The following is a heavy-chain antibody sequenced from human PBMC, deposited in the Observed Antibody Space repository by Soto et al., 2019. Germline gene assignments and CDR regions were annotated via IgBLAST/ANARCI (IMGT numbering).Heavy chain of an antibody. V-gene: IGHV4-34*01. D-gene: IGHD3-9*01. CDR1: GGSFSGYY. CDR3: ARPLDYDILTGSPTNWFDP. Sequence: SETLSLTCAVYGGSFSGYYWSWIRQPPGKGLEWIGEINHSGSTNYNPSLKSRVTISVDTSKNQFSLKLSSVTAADTAVYYCARPLDYDILTGSPTNWFDPWGQGTLVTVSS. CDR2: INHSGST. J-gene: IGHJ5*02.